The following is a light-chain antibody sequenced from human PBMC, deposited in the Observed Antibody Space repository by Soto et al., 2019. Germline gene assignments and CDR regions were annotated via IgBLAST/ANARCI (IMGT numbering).Light chain of an antibody. Sequence: DIQMTQSPSSLSASVGDRVTITCRASQSISKYLSWFQQKPGKAPKLLIYATSSLQSGVPPRFSGSGSGTDFTLTISSLQPEDFATYYCQQSDSTPPWTFGQGTKV. J-gene: IGKJ1*01. CDR3: QQSDSTPPWT. CDR2: ATS. CDR1: QSISKY. V-gene: IGKV1-39*01.